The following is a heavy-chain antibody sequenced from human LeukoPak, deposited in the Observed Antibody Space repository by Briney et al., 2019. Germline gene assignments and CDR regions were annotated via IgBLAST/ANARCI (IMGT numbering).Heavy chain of an antibody. V-gene: IGHV4-59*01. Sequence: SETLSLTCTVSGGSISSYYWSWLRQPPGKGLEWIGYIYYSGSTNYNPSLNSRVTISVDTSKNQFSLKLMSVTAADTAVYYFARDHLRAVAGVYYYYYYGMDVWGQGTTVTVSS. D-gene: IGHD6-19*01. J-gene: IGHJ6*02. CDR1: GGSISSYY. CDR3: ARDHLRAVAGVYYYYYYGMDV. CDR2: IYYSGST.